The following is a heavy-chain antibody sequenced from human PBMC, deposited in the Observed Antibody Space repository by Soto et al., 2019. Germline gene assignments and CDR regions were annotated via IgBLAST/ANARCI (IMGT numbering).Heavy chain of an antibody. V-gene: IGHV5-10-1*01. J-gene: IGHJ6*02. Sequence: EVQLVQSGAEVKKPGESLRISCKGSGYSFTSYWISWVRQMPGKGLEWMGRIDPSDSYTNYSPSFQGHVTISADKSISTAYLQCGSLKASDTAMYYCARIGVATILYYGMDVWGQETTVTVSS. D-gene: IGHD5-12*01. CDR2: IDPSDSYT. CDR3: ARIGVATILYYGMDV. CDR1: GYSFTSYW.